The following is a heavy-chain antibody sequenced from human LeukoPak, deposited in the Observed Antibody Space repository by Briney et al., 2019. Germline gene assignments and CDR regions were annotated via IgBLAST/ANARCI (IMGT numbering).Heavy chain of an antibody. Sequence: GGSLRLSCAASGFTISNYWMNWVRQAPGKGLEWVVNIKQDGSDKRYVDSVKGRFTISRDNAKNLLYLQMDSLRAEDTAVYYCASGTGWLIDYWGQRTLVTVSS. CDR1: GFTISNYW. CDR3: ASGTGWLIDY. V-gene: IGHV3-7*05. D-gene: IGHD6-19*01. CDR2: IKQDGSDK. J-gene: IGHJ4*02.